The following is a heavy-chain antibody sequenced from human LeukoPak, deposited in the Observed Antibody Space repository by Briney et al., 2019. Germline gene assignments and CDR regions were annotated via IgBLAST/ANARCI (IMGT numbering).Heavy chain of an antibody. V-gene: IGHV4-34*01. Sequence: SETLSLTCAVYGGSFSGYYWSWIRQPPGKGLEWIGEINHSGSTNYNPSLKSRVTISVDTSKNQFSLKLSSVTAADTAVYYCARDGDYFDYWGQGTLVTVSS. CDR1: GGSFSGYY. CDR3: ARDGDYFDY. CDR2: INHSGST. D-gene: IGHD4-17*01. J-gene: IGHJ4*02.